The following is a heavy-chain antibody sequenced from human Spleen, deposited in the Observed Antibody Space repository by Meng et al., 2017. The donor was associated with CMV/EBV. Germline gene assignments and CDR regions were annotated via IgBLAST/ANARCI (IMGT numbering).Heavy chain of an antibody. D-gene: IGHD3-22*01. V-gene: IGHV3-30*02. Sequence: GGSLRLSCAASGFTFSSYSMNWVRQAPGKGLEWVAFIRYDGSNKYYADSVKGRFTISRDNFKNALYLQMNSLRAEDTAVYYCAKPDYYDSSGYLGYWGQGTLVTVSS. CDR2: IRYDGSNK. J-gene: IGHJ4*02. CDR1: GFTFSSYS. CDR3: AKPDYYDSSGYLGY.